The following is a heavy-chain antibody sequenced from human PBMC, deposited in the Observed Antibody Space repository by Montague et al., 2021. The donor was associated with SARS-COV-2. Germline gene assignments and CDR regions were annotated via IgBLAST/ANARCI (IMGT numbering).Heavy chain of an antibody. CDR3: ARGGYGGWTGYYFDY. V-gene: IGHV4-4*02. CDR1: GGSISSSNW. Sequence: SETLSLTRAVPGGSISSSNWWSWVRQPPGKGLEWIGEIHHSGSTNYNPSLKSRVTMSVDRSKNHFSLRLSSVTAADTAMYYCARGGYGGWTGYYFDYWGQGTLVTVSS. D-gene: IGHD4/OR15-4a*01. J-gene: IGHJ4*02. CDR2: IHHSGST.